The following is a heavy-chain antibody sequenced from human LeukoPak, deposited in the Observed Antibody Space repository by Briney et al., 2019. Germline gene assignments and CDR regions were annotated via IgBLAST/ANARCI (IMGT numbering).Heavy chain of an antibody. CDR3: ARGLNLEMATPEAFDY. V-gene: IGHV3-33*01. Sequence: GGSLRLSCAASGSTFSSYGMHWVRQAPGKGLEWVAVIWYDGSNKYYADSVKGRFTISRDNSKNTLYLQMNSLRAEDTAVYYSARGLNLEMATPEAFDYWGQGTLVTVSS. CDR2: IWYDGSNK. CDR1: GSTFSSYG. D-gene: IGHD5-24*01. J-gene: IGHJ4*02.